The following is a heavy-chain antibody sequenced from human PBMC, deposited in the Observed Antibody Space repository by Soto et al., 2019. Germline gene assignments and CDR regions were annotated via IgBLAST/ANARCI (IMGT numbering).Heavy chain of an antibody. Sequence: ASVKVSCKASGYRFTNYGISWVRQAPGQGLEWLGWISAYDDNTKYAQTLQGRVSMSTDTSTNTAYMELRSLRSDDTAMYYCARGGYYDSSGSRNYHYYGMNVWGQGTTVTVSS. D-gene: IGHD3-22*01. CDR3: ARGGYYDSSGSRNYHYYGMNV. CDR1: GYRFTNYG. J-gene: IGHJ6*02. CDR2: ISAYDDNT. V-gene: IGHV1-18*01.